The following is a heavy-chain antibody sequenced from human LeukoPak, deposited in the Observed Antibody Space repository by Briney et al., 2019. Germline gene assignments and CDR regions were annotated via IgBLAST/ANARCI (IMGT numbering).Heavy chain of an antibody. Sequence: ASVKVSCKASGYTFTEYYMHWVRQAAGQRLEGMGWINPNSGGANYAENFRGRVTMTRDTSISTAYLGLSSLRYDDTALYYCARRQSLNDDWGQGTLVTVSS. D-gene: IGHD2-8*01. CDR2: INPNSGGA. CDR1: GYTFTEYY. CDR3: ARRQSLNDD. J-gene: IGHJ1*01. V-gene: IGHV1-2*02.